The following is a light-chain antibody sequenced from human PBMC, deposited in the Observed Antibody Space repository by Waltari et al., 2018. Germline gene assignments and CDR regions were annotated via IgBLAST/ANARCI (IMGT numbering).Light chain of an antibody. Sequence: EIVMTQSPATLSLSPGERATLSCRASQSVNSSLAWYQQKPGQAPRLLIYGASSRATGIPDRFSGSGSGTEFTLTISSLEPEDVAVYYCQQNSNWLTFGGGTKVEIK. J-gene: IGKJ4*01. CDR1: QSVNSS. V-gene: IGKV3D-15*01. CDR3: QQNSNWLT. CDR2: GAS.